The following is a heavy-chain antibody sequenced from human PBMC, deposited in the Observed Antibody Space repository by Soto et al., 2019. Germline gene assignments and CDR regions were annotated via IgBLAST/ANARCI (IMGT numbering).Heavy chain of an antibody. V-gene: IGHV3-21*01. D-gene: IGHD5-18*01. CDR1: GFTFSSYS. Sequence: GGSLRLSCAASGFTFSSYSMNWVRQAPGKGLEWVSSISSSSGYIYYADSVKGRFTISRDDAKNSLSLQMNSLRAEDTAVYYCARVRSYSYGQGYGMDVWGQGTTVTVSS. CDR3: ARVRSYSYGQGYGMDV. J-gene: IGHJ6*02. CDR2: ISSSSGYI.